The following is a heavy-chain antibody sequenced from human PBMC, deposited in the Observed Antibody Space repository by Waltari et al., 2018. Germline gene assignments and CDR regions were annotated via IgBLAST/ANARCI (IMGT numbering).Heavy chain of an antibody. V-gene: IGHV3-9*01. CDR3: GRGRTVPGAKYYSDY. J-gene: IGHJ4*02. D-gene: IGHD2-2*01. Sequence: EVQLVESGGGLVQPGRSLRLSCVGSGFSFADRALHWVRQVPGKGLEWVSGINWNSGNIGYADSVKGRFTISRDNAKNSLYLQINSVRTEDTVVYYCGRGRTVPGAKYYSDYWGQGTLVTVSS. CDR1: GFSFADRA. CDR2: INWNSGNI.